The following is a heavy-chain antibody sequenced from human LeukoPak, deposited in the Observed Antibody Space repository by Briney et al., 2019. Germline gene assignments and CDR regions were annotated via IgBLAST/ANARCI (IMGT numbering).Heavy chain of an antibody. CDR1: AFTFSSYS. J-gene: IGHJ3*02. D-gene: IGHD3-9*01. Sequence: PGGSLRLSCAASAFTFSSYSMNWVRQAPGKGLEWVSGINWNGGSTGYADSVKGRFTISRDNAKNSLYLQMNSLRAEDTAVYYCARVGLPYYDILTGYYMGPHDAFDIWGQGTMVTVSS. CDR3: ARVGLPYYDILTGYYMGPHDAFDI. V-gene: IGHV3-20*04. CDR2: INWNGGST.